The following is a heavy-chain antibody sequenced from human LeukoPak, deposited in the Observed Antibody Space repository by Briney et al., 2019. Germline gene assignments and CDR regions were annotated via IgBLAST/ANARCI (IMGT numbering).Heavy chain of an antibody. J-gene: IGHJ6*03. V-gene: IGHV3-74*01. CDR2: INSDGSST. CDR3: ARDAGNGYTNYYYYMGV. Sequence: GGSLRLSCAASGFTFSSYWMHWVRQAPGKGLVWVSRINSDGSSTSYADSVKGRFTISRDNAKNTLYLQMNSLRAEDTAVYYCARDAGNGYTNYYYYMGVWGKGTTVTISS. D-gene: IGHD5-24*01. CDR1: GFTFSSYW.